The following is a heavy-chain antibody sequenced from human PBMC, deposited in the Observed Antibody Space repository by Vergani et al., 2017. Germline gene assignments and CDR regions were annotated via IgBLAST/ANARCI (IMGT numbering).Heavy chain of an antibody. Sequence: EVQLLESGGGLVQPGGSLRLSCAASGFTFSSYAMSWVRPAPGKGLEWVSAISGSGGSTYYADSVKGRFTISRDNSKNTLYLQMNSLRAEDTAVYYCAKGDAVTTGYNWFDPWGQGTLVTVSS. V-gene: IGHV3-23*01. CDR1: GFTFSSYA. D-gene: IGHD4-17*01. J-gene: IGHJ5*02. CDR3: AKGDAVTTGYNWFDP. CDR2: ISGSGGST.